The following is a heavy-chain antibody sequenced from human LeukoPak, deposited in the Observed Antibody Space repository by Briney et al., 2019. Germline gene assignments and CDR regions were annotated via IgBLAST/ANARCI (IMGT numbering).Heavy chain of an antibody. D-gene: IGHD3-16*01. V-gene: IGHV3-7*03. J-gene: IGHJ4*02. Sequence: GGSLRLSCAASGSTLRSYWMSWVRQAPGKGLEWVANLNQDGSEKYYVDSVKGRFTISRDNAKKSLYLQMNSLRAEDTAVYYCGRDGGPVDHWGQGTLVTVSS. CDR3: GRDGGPVDH. CDR1: GSTLRSYW. CDR2: LNQDGSEK.